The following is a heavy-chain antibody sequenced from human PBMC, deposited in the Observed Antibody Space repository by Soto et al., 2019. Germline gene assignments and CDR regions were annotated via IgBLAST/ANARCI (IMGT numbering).Heavy chain of an antibody. V-gene: IGHV3-48*03. CDR2: ISSSGSNI. Sequence: EVQLVESGGGLVQPGGSLRLSCAASGFSFSSYEMNWVRQAPGKGLEWIAYISSSGSNIYYADSVKGRFTISRDNAKNSLYLQMNGMRAEDTAVYYCVRVRRSSSAPIHWGPGTLVTVSS. D-gene: IGHD6-6*01. J-gene: IGHJ4*02. CDR1: GFSFSSYE. CDR3: VRVRRSSSAPIH.